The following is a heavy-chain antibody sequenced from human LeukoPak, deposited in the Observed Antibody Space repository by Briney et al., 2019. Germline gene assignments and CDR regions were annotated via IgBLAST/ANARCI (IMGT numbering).Heavy chain of an antibody. J-gene: IGHJ4*02. CDR2: IYFSGST. D-gene: IGHD6-13*01. Sequence: SETLSLTCTVSGGPISIYYWSWIRQPPGKGLEWIGYIYFSGSTNYNPSLKSRVTISVATSKNQFSLKLSSVTAADTAVYYCARAGPYSSSWSPFDYWGQGTLVTVSS. V-gene: IGHV4-59*01. CDR3: ARAGPYSSSWSPFDY. CDR1: GGPISIYY.